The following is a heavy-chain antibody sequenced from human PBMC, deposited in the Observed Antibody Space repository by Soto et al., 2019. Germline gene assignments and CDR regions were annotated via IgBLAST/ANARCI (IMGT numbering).Heavy chain of an antibody. CDR2: FDPEDGET. CDR3: ATDSKDYDFWSGYYTH. J-gene: IGHJ4*02. V-gene: IGHV1-24*01. Sequence: GASVKVSCKVSGYTLTELSMHWVRQAPGKGLEWMGGFDPEDGETIYAQKFQGRVTMTEDTSTDTAYMELSSLRSEDTAVYYCATDSKDYDFWSGYYTHWGQGTLVTVSS. CDR1: GYTLTELS. D-gene: IGHD3-3*01.